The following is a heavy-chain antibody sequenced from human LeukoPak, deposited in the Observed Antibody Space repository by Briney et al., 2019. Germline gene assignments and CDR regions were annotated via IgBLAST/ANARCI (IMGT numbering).Heavy chain of an antibody. J-gene: IGHJ4*02. V-gene: IGHV4-39*07. CDR3: ARDTYNFFFVGSRSAVDY. CDR1: GGSISSSSYY. Sequence: SETLSLTCTVSGGSISSSSYYWGWIRQPPGKGLEWIGSIYYSGSTYYTPSLKSRVTISVDASKNQFSLKLSSVTAADTAVYYCARDTYNFFFVGSRSAVDYWGQGILVTVSS. D-gene: IGHD5-24*01. CDR2: IYYSGST.